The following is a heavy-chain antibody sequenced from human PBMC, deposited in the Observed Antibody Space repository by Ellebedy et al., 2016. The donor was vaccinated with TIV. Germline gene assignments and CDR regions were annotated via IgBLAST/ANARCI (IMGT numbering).Heavy chain of an antibody. J-gene: IGHJ3*01. V-gene: IGHV3-30-3*01. D-gene: IGHD5-24*01. CDR1: GFTFSSYA. Sequence: GGSLRLXXAASGFTFSSYAMHWVRQAPGKGLEWVAVFSRDGTNKYFADAVKGRFTISRDKSKNTMYLQMNSLRVEDTAIYYCARGATETAWGTFNVWGQGTRVTVSS. CDR2: FSRDGTNK. CDR3: ARGATETAWGTFNV.